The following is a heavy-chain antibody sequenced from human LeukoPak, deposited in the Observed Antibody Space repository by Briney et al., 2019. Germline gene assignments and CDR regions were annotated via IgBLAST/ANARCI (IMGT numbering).Heavy chain of an antibody. V-gene: IGHV1-2*02. D-gene: IGHD2-15*01. J-gene: IGHJ5*02. CDR2: INPNSGGT. CDR3: ARDRLRLGYERTNWFDP. Sequence: GASVKVSCKASGYTFTSYYMHWVRQAPGQGLEWMGWINPNSGGTNYAQKFQGRVTMTRDTSISTVYMELSRLRSDDTAVYYCARDRLRLGYERTNWFDPWGQGTLVTVSS. CDR1: GYTFTSYY.